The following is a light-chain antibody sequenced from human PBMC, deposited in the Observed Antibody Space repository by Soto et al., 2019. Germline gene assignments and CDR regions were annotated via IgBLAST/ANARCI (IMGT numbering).Light chain of an antibody. CDR1: QSVRSN. CDR2: GAS. J-gene: IGKJ2*01. CDR3: HQYENWPYT. Sequence: EIVMTQSPDTLSVSPGERATLSCRASQSVRSNLAWYQQKPGQAPRLLIYGASTRATGIPDRFSGSGSGTDFTLTISSLQSEDFAVYYCHQYENWPYTFGQGTKLEIK. V-gene: IGKV3-15*01.